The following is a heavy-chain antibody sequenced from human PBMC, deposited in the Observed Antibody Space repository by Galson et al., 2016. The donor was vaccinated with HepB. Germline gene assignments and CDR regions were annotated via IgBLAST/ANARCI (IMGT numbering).Heavy chain of an antibody. CDR3: VSPLHNDGNAGMAFDI. CDR2: ISGVASGT. CDR1: RFTFSSYW. V-gene: IGHV3-74*01. Sequence: SLRLSCADSRFTFSSYWIHWVRQVPGKGPMWVSVISGVASGTRYADSAKGRFTIPRDNTKNTLYLQMNSLRADDTAVYYCVSPLHNDGNAGMAFDIWGQGTMVTVSS. D-gene: IGHD4-23*01. J-gene: IGHJ3*02.